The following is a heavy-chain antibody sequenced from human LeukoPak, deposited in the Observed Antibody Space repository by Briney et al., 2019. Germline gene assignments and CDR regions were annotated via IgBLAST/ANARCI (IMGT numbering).Heavy chain of an antibody. CDR1: GFTFSSYS. Sequence: GGSLRLSCAASGFTFSSYSMNWVRQAPGKGLEWVSSISSSSSYIYYADSVKGRFTISRDNAKNSLYLQMNSLRAEDTAVYFCARDSLGSGGYYDYWGQGTLVTVSS. CDR3: ARDSLGSGGYYDY. CDR2: ISSSSSYI. D-gene: IGHD3-10*01. V-gene: IGHV3-21*01. J-gene: IGHJ4*02.